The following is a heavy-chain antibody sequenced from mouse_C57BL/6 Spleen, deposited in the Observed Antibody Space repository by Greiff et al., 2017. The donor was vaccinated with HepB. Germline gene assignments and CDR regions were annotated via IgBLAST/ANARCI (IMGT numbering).Heavy chain of an antibody. D-gene: IGHD1-1*01. Sequence: VKLMESGPGLVAPSQSLSITCTVSGFSLTSYGVDWVRQSPGKGLEWLGVIWGVGSTNYNSALKSRLSISKDNSKSQVFLKMNGLQTDDTAMYYCARTTVYAMDYWGQGTSVTVSS. CDR3: ARTTVYAMDY. J-gene: IGHJ4*01. CDR2: IWGVGST. V-gene: IGHV2-6*01. CDR1: GFSLTSYG.